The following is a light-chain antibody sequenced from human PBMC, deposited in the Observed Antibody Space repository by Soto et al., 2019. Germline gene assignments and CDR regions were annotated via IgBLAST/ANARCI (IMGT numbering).Light chain of an antibody. Sequence: QSALTQPASVSGSPGQSITISCTGTSSDVGGYNYVSWYQQHPGKAPKLMIYDVSNRPSGVSNRFSGSKSGNTASLTISGLQAEDEADYYCRSYTSSSTRRVFGTGTKVTVL. J-gene: IGLJ1*01. CDR3: RSYTSSSTRRV. CDR2: DVS. V-gene: IGLV2-14*01. CDR1: SSDVGGYNY.